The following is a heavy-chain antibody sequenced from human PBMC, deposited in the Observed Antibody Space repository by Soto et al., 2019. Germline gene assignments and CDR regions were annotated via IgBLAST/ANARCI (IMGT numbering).Heavy chain of an antibody. CDR2: TYFRSKWFN. CDR1: GDSVSNTSVA. V-gene: IGHV6-1*01. CDR3: GRHRGTYIDCFDY. Sequence: PSQTLSLTCVISGDSVSNTSVAWNWIRQSPSRGLEWLGRTYFRSKWFNDYAVSVQNRMTITPDTSMNQFSLQLDSVTPEDTAVYYCGRHRGTYIDCFDYWGQGILVTVYS. D-gene: IGHD3-10*01. J-gene: IGHJ4*02.